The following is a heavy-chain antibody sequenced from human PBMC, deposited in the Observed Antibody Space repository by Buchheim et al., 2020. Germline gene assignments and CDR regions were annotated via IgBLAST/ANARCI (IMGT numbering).Heavy chain of an antibody. CDR1: GFTFSSYG. D-gene: IGHD1-7*01. Sequence: QVQLVESGGGVVQPGRSLRLSCAASGFTFSSYGMHWVRQAPGKGLEWVAVISYDGSNKYYADSVKGRFTISRDNSKNTLYLQMNSLRAEDTAVYYCAKDGTNYPYYFDFWGQGT. J-gene: IGHJ4*02. CDR3: AKDGTNYPYYFDF. CDR2: ISYDGSNK. V-gene: IGHV3-30*18.